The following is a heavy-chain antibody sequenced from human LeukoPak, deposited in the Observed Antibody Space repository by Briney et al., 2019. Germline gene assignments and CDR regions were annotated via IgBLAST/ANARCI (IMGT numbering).Heavy chain of an antibody. CDR3: ATGAAIRSYYYGMDV. V-gene: IGHV1-69*13. D-gene: IGHD2-21*01. Sequence: ASVKVSCKASGGTFSSYAISWVRQAPGQGLEWMGGIIPIFGTANYAQKFQGRVTITADESTSTAYMELSSLRSEDTAVYYCATGAAIRSYYYGMDVWGQGTTVTVSS. CDR2: IIPIFGTA. CDR1: GGTFSSYA. J-gene: IGHJ6*02.